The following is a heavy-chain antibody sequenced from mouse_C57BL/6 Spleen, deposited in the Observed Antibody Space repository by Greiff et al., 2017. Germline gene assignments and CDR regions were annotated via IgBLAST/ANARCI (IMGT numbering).Heavy chain of an antibody. CDR3: ARREGGYGYDVAWFAY. J-gene: IGHJ3*01. V-gene: IGHV5-9*01. CDR1: GFTFSSYT. D-gene: IGHD2-2*01. CDR2: ISGGGGNT. Sequence: EVQLVESGGGLVKPGGSLKLSCAASGFTFSSYTMSWVRQTPEKRLEWVATISGGGGNTYYPDSVKGRFTISRDNAKNTLYLQMSSLRSADTALYYFARREGGYGYDVAWFAYWGQGTLVTVSA.